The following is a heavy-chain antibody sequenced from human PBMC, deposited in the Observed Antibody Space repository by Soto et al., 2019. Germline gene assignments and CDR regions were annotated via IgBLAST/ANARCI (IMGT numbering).Heavy chain of an antibody. J-gene: IGHJ6*03. V-gene: IGHV3-23*01. D-gene: IGHD3-16*01. CDR1: GFTFSSYA. Sequence: GGSLRLSCAASGFTFSSYAMSWVRQAPGKGLEWVSAIGGSGGSTYYADSVKGRFTISRDNSKNTLYLQMNSLRAEDTAVYYCAKGGLMMGYYYYMDVWGKGTTVTVSS. CDR2: IGGSGGST. CDR3: AKGGLMMGYYYYMDV.